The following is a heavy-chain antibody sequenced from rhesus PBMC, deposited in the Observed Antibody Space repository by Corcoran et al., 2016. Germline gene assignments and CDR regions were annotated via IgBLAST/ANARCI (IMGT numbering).Heavy chain of an antibody. V-gene: IGHV4-65*01. CDR3: ARDHSGSFDY. CDR1: GGSICSSNW. D-gene: IGHD1-44*02. Sequence: QVQLQESGPGLVKPSETLSLTCAVSGGSICSSNWWSWFPQPPGKGLEWIGYISGSSGSTYYNPSLKSRVTISTDTSKNQFSLKLSSVTAADTAVYYCARDHSGSFDYWGQGVLVTVSS. CDR2: ISGSSGST. J-gene: IGHJ4*01.